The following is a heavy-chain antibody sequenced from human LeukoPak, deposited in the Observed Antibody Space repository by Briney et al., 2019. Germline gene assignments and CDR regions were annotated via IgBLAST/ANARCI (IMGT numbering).Heavy chain of an antibody. V-gene: IGHV4-59*11. Sequence: PSETLSLTCTVSGGSISRHYWSWIRQPPGKGLEWIGYIYYSGSTNYNPSLKSRVTISVDTSKNHFSLKLSSVTAADTAVYYCARAGQGDFWSGLRYFDYWGQGTLVTVSS. CDR3: ARAGQGDFWSGLRYFDY. CDR1: GGSISRHY. J-gene: IGHJ4*02. CDR2: IYYSGST. D-gene: IGHD3-3*01.